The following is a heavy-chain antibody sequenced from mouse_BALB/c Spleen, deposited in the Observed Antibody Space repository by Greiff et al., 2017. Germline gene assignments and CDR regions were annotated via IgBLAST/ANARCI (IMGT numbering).Heavy chain of an antibody. CDR2: ISYSGST. CDR1: GYSITSDYA. V-gene: IGHV3-2*02. Sequence: DVQLQESGPGLVKPSQSLSLTCTVTGYSITSDYAWNWIRQFPGNKPEWMGYISYSGSTSYNPSLKSRISITRNTSKNLFFLQLNSVTTEDTATYYCARDYGSTAWFAYWGQGTLVTVSA. J-gene: IGHJ3*01. CDR3: ARDYGSTAWFAY. D-gene: IGHD1-1*01.